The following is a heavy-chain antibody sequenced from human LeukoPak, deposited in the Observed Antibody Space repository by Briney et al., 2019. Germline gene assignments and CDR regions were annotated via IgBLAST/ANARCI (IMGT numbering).Heavy chain of an antibody. D-gene: IGHD3-10*01. CDR2: ISGSGGST. Sequence: GGSLRLSCAASGFTFSSYAMSWVRQAPGKGLEWVSAISGSGGSTYYADSVKGRFTISRDNSKYTLYLQMNSLRAEDTAVYYCAKDPTVLLWFGELTNPFDPWGQGTLVTVSS. J-gene: IGHJ5*02. V-gene: IGHV3-23*01. CDR1: GFTFSSYA. CDR3: AKDPTVLLWFGELTNPFDP.